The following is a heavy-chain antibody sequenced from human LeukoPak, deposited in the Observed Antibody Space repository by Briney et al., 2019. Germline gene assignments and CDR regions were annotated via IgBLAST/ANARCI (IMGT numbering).Heavy chain of an antibody. Sequence: ASVKVSCKASGGTFSSYAISWVRQAPGQGLEWMGGIIPIFGTANYAQKFQGRVTITADESTSTAYMELRSLRSDDTAVYYCARARGPYYDILTGYSHFDYWGQGTLVTVSS. J-gene: IGHJ4*02. CDR1: GGTFSSYA. V-gene: IGHV1-69*13. CDR3: ARARGPYYDILTGYSHFDY. D-gene: IGHD3-9*01. CDR2: IIPIFGTA.